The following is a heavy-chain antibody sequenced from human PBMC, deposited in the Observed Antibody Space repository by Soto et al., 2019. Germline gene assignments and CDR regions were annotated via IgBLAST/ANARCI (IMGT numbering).Heavy chain of an antibody. Sequence: PSETLSLTCNVSGGSISSSSYYRGWIRQPPGKGLEWIASIYYSGHTYYNPSLKSRVTISVDTSKNQFSLKLSSVTAADTAVYYCAMSLWFGNTPNWFDPWGQGTLVT. CDR3: AMSLWFGNTPNWFDP. V-gene: IGHV4-39*01. CDR2: IYYSGHT. D-gene: IGHD3-10*01. CDR1: GGSISSSSYY. J-gene: IGHJ5*02.